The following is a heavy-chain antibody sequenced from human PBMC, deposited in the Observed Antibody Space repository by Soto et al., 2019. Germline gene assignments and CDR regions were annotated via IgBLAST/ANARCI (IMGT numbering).Heavy chain of an antibody. CDR1: CYTFTSYV. CDR3: ARADYDSSGYYYDAFNI. J-gene: IGHJ3*02. CDR2: ISAYNGNT. D-gene: IGHD3-22*01. V-gene: IGHV1-18*01. Sequence: ASVNVSCKASCYTFTSYVISWVRQAPGQGLEWMGWISAYNGNTNYAQKLQGRVTMTTDTSTSTAYMELRSLRSDDTAVYYCARADYDSSGYYYDAFNIWGQGTKVTVSS.